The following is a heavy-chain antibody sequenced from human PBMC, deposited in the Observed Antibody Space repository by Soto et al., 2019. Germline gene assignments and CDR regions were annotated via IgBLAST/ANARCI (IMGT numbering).Heavy chain of an antibody. CDR2: IYYSGST. D-gene: IGHD2-2*01. Sequence: PSETLSLTCTVSGGSISSSSYYWGWIRQPPGKGLEWIGSIYYSGSTYYNPSLKSRVTISVDTSKNQFSLKLSSVTAADTAVYYCARKIVVVPAAPPETGWFDPWGQGTLVTVSS. V-gene: IGHV4-39*01. CDR3: ARKIVVVPAAPPETGWFDP. CDR1: GGSISSSSYY. J-gene: IGHJ5*02.